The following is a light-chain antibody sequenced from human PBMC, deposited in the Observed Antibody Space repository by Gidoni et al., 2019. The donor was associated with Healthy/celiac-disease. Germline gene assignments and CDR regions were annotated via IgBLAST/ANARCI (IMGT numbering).Light chain of an antibody. Sequence: DIQMTQSPSSLSAPVGDRVTITCRESQSISSYLNWYQQNPGKAPKLLIYAASSLQSGVPSRFSGSGSGTDFTLTISSLQPEDFATYYCQQSYSTLITFGQGTRLEIK. CDR1: QSISSY. CDR3: QQSYSTLIT. J-gene: IGKJ5*01. CDR2: AAS. V-gene: IGKV1-39*01.